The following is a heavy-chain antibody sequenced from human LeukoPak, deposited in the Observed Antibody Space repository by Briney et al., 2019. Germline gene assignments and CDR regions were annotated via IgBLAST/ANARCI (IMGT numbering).Heavy chain of an antibody. CDR2: IIPIFGIA. D-gene: IGHD3-22*01. CDR3: ARGRDSSGYATDDAFDI. J-gene: IGHJ3*02. Sequence: GASVKVSCKASGGTFSSYAISWVRQAPGQGLEWMGRIIPIFGIANYAQKFQGRVTITADKSTSTAYMELSSLRSEDTAVYYCARGRDSSGYATDDAFDIWGQGTMVTASS. CDR1: GGTFSSYA. V-gene: IGHV1-69*04.